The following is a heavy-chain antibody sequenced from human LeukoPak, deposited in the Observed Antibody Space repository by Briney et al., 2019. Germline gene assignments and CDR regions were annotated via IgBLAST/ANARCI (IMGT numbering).Heavy chain of an antibody. Sequence: ASVKVSCKASGYTFTSYDISWLRQAPGQGLKWMGRISAYNGNTNYAQKLQGRVTMTTDTSTRTAYMELRSLRSDDTAVYFCAREYYDYYEGFDYWGQGTLVTVSS. J-gene: IGHJ4*02. CDR2: ISAYNGNT. D-gene: IGHD3-22*01. CDR1: GYTFTSYD. V-gene: IGHV1-18*01. CDR3: AREYYDYYEGFDY.